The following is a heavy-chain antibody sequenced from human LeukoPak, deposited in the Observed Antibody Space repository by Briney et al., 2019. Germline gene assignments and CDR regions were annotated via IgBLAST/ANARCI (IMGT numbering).Heavy chain of an antibody. V-gene: IGHV5-51*01. CDR2: IYPGDSDI. J-gene: IGHJ6*02. CDR3: ARQSSAYYYGMDV. Sequence: GESLKISCNGSGYHFTSYWIAWVRQMPEKGLEWMGIIYPGDSDIRYSPSFRGQVTISADKSISIAYLQWSSLKASDTAMYYCARQSSAYYYGMDVWGQGTTVTVSS. CDR1: GYHFTSYW. D-gene: IGHD6-25*01.